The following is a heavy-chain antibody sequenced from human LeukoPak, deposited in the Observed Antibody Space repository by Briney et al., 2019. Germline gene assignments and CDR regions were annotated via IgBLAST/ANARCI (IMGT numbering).Heavy chain of an antibody. V-gene: IGHV3-30*18. CDR3: AKDRGG. Sequence: PGRSLRLSCAASGFTFSSYGMHWVRQAPGKGLEWVAVISYDGNNKYYADSVKGRFTISRDNSKNTLYLQMNSLRAEDTAVYYCAKDRGGWGQGTPVTVSS. J-gene: IGHJ4*02. D-gene: IGHD3-16*01. CDR2: ISYDGNNK. CDR1: GFTFSSYG.